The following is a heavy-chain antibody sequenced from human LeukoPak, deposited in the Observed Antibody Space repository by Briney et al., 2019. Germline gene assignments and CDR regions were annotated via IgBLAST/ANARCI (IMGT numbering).Heavy chain of an antibody. D-gene: IGHD1-1*01. CDR2: ISDSGGRT. CDR1: AFTFNTNP. V-gene: IGHV3-23*01. J-gene: IGHJ4*02. CDR3: AKERKTTPAFDS. Sequence: GGSLRLSCAASAFTFNTNPMAWVRQAPGKGLERVSLISDSGGRTYYADSVKGRFTISRDNSKNTLFLQMSSLRVEDTAIYYCAKERKTTPAFDSWAREPWSPSPQ.